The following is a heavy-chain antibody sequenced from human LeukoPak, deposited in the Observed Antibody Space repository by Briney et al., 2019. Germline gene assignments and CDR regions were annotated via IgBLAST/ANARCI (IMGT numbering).Heavy chain of an antibody. D-gene: IGHD5-18*01. Sequence: ASVKVSCKASGYTFTSYGISWVRQAPGQGLEWMGWINPNSGGTNYAQKFQGRVTMTRDTSISTAYMELSRLRSDDTAVYYCARGVRGYSYGYWGPGYWGQGTLVTVSS. CDR2: INPNSGGT. J-gene: IGHJ4*02. V-gene: IGHV1-2*02. CDR1: GYTFTSYG. CDR3: ARGVRGYSYGYWGPGY.